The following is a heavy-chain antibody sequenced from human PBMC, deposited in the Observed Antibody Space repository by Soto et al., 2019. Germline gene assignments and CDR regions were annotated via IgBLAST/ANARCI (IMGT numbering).Heavy chain of an antibody. D-gene: IGHD2-21*02. V-gene: IGHV3-30*18. CDR1: GFTFRSYG. Sequence: QVQLVESGGGVVQPGTSLRLSCAASGFTFRSYGMHWVRQAPGKGLEWLAVISNDGRNKYLADSVKGRLALSRDHSRNTLYLQINSLRVEDTAVYSCGKDTPACCGGDCPLYSYYGMDVWGQGTTVTVSS. CDR2: ISNDGRNK. CDR3: GKDTPACCGGDCPLYSYYGMDV. J-gene: IGHJ6*02.